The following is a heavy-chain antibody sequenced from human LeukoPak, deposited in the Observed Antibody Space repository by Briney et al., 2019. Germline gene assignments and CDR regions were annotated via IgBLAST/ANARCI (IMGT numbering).Heavy chain of an antibody. CDR2: IYSNEAT. J-gene: IGHJ3*02. Sequence: SQTLSLTSTVAGGSIKGNHCSWIRQPPGKGLEWIGYIYSNEATEYKPSLKSRVTISADTSKNQFSLKLTSVSAADTAKYYRARRNDFQIWGQGTMVTVSS. CDR3: ARRNDFQI. V-gene: IGHV4-4*08. CDR1: GGSIKGNH.